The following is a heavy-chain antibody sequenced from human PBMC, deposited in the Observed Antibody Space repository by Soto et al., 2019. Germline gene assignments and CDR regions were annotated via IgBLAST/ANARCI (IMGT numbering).Heavy chain of an antibody. CDR1: AYAFNTYA. J-gene: IGHJ4*02. Sequence: QAQLVQSGAEVKTPGASVKVSCKTSAYAFNTYAINWVRQAPGQGLEWLGSIFPYTGDTHYSQNLQARVTMTADTSTSTAYMEMTTLTSDDTAVYYCARGGVSSSWRLDFWGRGTLVTVSS. D-gene: IGHD6-13*01. CDR3: ARGGVSSSWRLDF. CDR2: IFPYTGDT. V-gene: IGHV1-18*04.